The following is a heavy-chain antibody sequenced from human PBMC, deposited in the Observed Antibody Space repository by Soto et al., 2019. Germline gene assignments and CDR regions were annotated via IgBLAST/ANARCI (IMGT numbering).Heavy chain of an antibody. J-gene: IGHJ2*01. D-gene: IGHD5-18*01. CDR1: GFTFSSYW. CDR2: INSDGSST. CDR3: ARDRVTWIRVWYFDL. V-gene: IGHV3-74*01. Sequence: EVQLVESGGGLVQPGGSLRLSCAASGFTFSSYWMHWVRQAPGKGLVWVSRINSDGSSTSYADSVEGRFTISRDNAKNTLYLQMNSLRAEDTAVYYCARDRVTWIRVWYFDLWGRGTLVTVSS.